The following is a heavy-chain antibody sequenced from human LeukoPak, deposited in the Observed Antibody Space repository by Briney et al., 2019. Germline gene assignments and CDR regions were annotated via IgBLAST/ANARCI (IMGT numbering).Heavy chain of an antibody. J-gene: IGHJ3*02. CDR1: GFTVSSNY. Sequence: PGGSLRLSCAASGFTVSSNYMSWVRQAPGKGLECVSVLYSGGNTYYADSVKGRFTISRDNSKNTLYLQMDSLRAEDTAVYYCARIDRSWAFDIWGQGTMVTVSS. CDR3: ARIDRSWAFDI. D-gene: IGHD3-22*01. V-gene: IGHV3-53*01. CDR2: LYSGGNT.